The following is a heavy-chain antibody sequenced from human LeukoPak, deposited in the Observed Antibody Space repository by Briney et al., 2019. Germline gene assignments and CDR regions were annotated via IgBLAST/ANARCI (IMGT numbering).Heavy chain of an antibody. Sequence: GGSLRLSCAASGFAFTTYSLNWVRQAPGKGLEWVSHISSSTIYYADSVKGRFTISRDNAKNSLYLQMNGLRAEDTAVYYCARDRGALGDYGVPSYFDYWGQGTLVTVSS. CDR3: ARDRGALGDYGVPSYFDY. D-gene: IGHD4-17*01. V-gene: IGHV3-48*01. CDR2: ISSSTI. CDR1: GFAFTTYS. J-gene: IGHJ4*02.